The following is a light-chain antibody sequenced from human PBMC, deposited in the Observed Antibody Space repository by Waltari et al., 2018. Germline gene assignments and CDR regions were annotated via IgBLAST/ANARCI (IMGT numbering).Light chain of an antibody. Sequence: DIQMTQAPSTLSPSVGDRVTITGRASQSIATWLAWYPQKPGNAPNLLIYEASSLGSGVPARFSGSGSGTEFTLTISSLQPDDFATYYCQQYNSYPWTFGQGTKVEIK. CDR2: EAS. CDR3: QQYNSYPWT. J-gene: IGKJ1*01. CDR1: QSIATW. V-gene: IGKV1-5*03.